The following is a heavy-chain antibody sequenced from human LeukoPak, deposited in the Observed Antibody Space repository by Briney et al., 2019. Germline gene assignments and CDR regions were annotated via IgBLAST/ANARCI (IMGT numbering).Heavy chain of an antibody. CDR2: TSGSGGST. J-gene: IGHJ5*02. D-gene: IGHD3-9*01. CDR1: GFTFSSYA. V-gene: IGHV3-23*01. Sequence: GGSLRLSCAASGFTFSSYAMSWVRQAPGKGLEWVSATSGSGGSTYYADSVKGRFTISRDNSKNTLYLQMNSLRAEDTAVYYCARGRRITINWFDPWGQGTLVTVSS. CDR3: ARGRRITINWFDP.